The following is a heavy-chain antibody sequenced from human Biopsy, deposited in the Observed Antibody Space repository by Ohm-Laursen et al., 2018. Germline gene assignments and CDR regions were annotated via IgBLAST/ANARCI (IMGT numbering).Heavy chain of an antibody. CDR1: GYTLTDLS. J-gene: IGHJ4*02. D-gene: IGHD1-20*01. CDR2: FAPENGKT. V-gene: IGHV1-24*01. CDR3: AGDINNWNVKY. Sequence: ASVKVSCKVSGYTLTDLSMHWVRQAPGKGLEWMGGFAPENGKTIYAQKFQGRVTMTEDTSTDTAYMELSNLRSEDTAVYYCAGDINNWNVKYWGQGTLVIVSS.